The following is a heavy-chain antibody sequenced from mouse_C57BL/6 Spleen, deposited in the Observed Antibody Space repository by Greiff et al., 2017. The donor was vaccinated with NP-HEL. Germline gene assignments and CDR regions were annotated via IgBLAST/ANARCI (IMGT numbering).Heavy chain of an antibody. CDR1: GFNINDYY. Sequence: VQLQQSGAELVRPGASVKLSCTATGFNINDYYMHWVKQRPEQGLEWIGRIDPEDGDTEYAPKFQGKATLTADTSSNTAYLQLSSLTSEDTAVYYCTTPRTTRRYIDYWGQGTTLTVSS. V-gene: IGHV14-1*01. J-gene: IGHJ2*01. CDR2: IDPEDGDT. D-gene: IGHD1-1*01. CDR3: TTPRTTRRYIDY.